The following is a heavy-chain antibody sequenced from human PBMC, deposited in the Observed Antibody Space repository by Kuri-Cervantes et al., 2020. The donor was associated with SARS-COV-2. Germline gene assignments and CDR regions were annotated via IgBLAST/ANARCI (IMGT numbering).Heavy chain of an antibody. J-gene: IGHJ6*03. Sequence: SVKVSCKASGGTFSSYAISWVRQAPGQGLEWMGGIIPIFGTANYAQKFQGRVTITTDESTSTAYMELSSLRSEDTAVYYCALGYWGSGYPRYYYYMDVWGKGTTVTVSS. D-gene: IGHD3-22*01. CDR3: ALGYWGSGYPRYYYYMDV. CDR2: IIPIFGTA. V-gene: IGHV1-69*05. CDR1: GGTFSSYA.